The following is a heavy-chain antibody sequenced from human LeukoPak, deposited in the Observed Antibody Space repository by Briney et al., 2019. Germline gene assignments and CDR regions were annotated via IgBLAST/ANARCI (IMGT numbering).Heavy chain of an antibody. CDR2: ISPDETVK. Sequence: PGGSLRLSCVGSGFTIRSVWMSWVRQAPGKGLEWVANISPDETVKTYVDSVEGRFTISKDNAKNSVYLQMNSLTAEDTAVYYCARDSRWGQGTLVSVSS. CDR1: GFTIRSVW. V-gene: IGHV3-7*01. J-gene: IGHJ4*02. CDR3: ARDSR.